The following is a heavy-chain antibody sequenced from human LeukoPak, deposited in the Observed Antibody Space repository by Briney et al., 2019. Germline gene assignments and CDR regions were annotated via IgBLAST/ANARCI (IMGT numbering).Heavy chain of an antibody. CDR2: IYPGDSDT. V-gene: IGHV5-51*01. CDR3: ARQVAQSWFDP. D-gene: IGHD5-12*01. J-gene: IGHJ5*02. Sequence: GESLEISCKGSGYSFTSYWIGWVRQMPGKGLEWMGFIYPGDSDTRYSPSFQGQVTISADKSISTAYLQWRSLKASDTAMYYCARQVAQSWFDPWGQGTLVTVSS. CDR1: GYSFTSYW.